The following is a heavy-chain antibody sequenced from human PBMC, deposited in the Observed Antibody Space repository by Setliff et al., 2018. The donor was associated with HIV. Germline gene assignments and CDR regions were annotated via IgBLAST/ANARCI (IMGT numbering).Heavy chain of an antibody. CDR3: AKVLVFGVDAFDI. CDR1: ELTFSNYA. V-gene: IGHV3-23*01. D-gene: IGHD3-10*02. Sequence: GGSLRLSCAASELTFSNYAMTWVRQAPGKGLEWVSTVGAVGAPTHYAESVKGRFTISKDNSRDTLYLQMSSLRDEDTAVYYCAKVLVFGVDAFDIWGQGTMVTVSS. CDR2: VGAVGAPT. J-gene: IGHJ3*02.